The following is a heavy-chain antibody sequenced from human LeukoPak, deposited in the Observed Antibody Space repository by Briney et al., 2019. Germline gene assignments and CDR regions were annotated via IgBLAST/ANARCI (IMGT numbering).Heavy chain of an antibody. CDR3: ARGVNSGYFDY. D-gene: IGHD1-26*01. Sequence: SETLSLNCTVSGGSISSYYWSWIRQPPGKGLEWIGYMYYRGNTNYDPSLKSRVTISVDTSKNQFSLKLTSVTAADTAVYYCARGVNSGYFDYCGQGTLVTVSS. J-gene: IGHJ4*02. CDR2: MYYRGNT. CDR1: GGSISSYY. V-gene: IGHV4-59*01.